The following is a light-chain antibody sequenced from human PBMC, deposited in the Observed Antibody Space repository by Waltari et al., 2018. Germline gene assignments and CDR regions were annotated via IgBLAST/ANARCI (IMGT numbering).Light chain of an antibody. J-gene: IGKJ1*01. CDR2: GAS. CDR1: QTVTSNY. CDR3: QQYASSRT. Sequence: DIVLAQSPGTLSLSPGERATLSCRASQTVTSNYLSWYQQKPGQAPRLLISGASSRATGIPDRFSGSGSGTDFTLTITRLEPEDFAVYYCQQYASSRTFGQGTRVEIK. V-gene: IGKV3-20*01.